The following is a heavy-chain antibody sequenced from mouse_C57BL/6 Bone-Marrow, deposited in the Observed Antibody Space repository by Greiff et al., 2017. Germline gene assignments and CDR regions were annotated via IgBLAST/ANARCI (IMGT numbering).Heavy chain of an antibody. CDR1: GYAFTNYL. CDR3: ARGDGNYLFDY. Sequence: VQLQQSGAELVRPGTSVKVSCKASGYAFTNYLIEWVKQRPGQGLEWIGVINPGSGGTNYNEKFKGKATLTADKSSSTAYMQLSSLTSEDSAVYFCARGDGNYLFDYWGQGTTLTVSS. CDR2: INPGSGGT. V-gene: IGHV1-54*01. J-gene: IGHJ2*01. D-gene: IGHD2-1*01.